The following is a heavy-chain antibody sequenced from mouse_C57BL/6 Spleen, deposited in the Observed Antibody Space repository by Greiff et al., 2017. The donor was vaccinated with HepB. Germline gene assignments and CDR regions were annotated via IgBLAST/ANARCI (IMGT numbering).Heavy chain of an antibody. J-gene: IGHJ2*01. CDR3: TTFRSATYFDY. CDR2: IDPEDGDT. Sequence: EVQLQQSGAELVRPGASVKLSCTASGFNIKDYYMYWVKQRPEQGLEWIGRIDPEDGDTEYAPKFQGKATMTADTSSNTAYLQLSSLTSEDTAVYYCTTFRSATYFDYWGQGTTLTVSS. CDR1: GFNIKDYY. V-gene: IGHV14-1*01.